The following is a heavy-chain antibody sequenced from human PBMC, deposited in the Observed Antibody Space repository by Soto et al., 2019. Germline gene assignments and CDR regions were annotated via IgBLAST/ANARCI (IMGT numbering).Heavy chain of an antibody. CDR1: GFTFSSYS. Sequence: EVQLVESGGGLVKPGGSLRLSGAASGFTFSSYSMNWVRQAPGKGLEWVSSISSSSSYIYYADSVKGRFTIYRDKAKNSLYLQMNSLRAEDTAVYYCASLVDKSMVIRDWDFDLWGRGTLVTVSS. D-gene: IGHD5-18*01. J-gene: IGHJ2*01. V-gene: IGHV3-21*01. CDR2: ISSSSSYI. CDR3: ASLVDKSMVIRDWDFDL.